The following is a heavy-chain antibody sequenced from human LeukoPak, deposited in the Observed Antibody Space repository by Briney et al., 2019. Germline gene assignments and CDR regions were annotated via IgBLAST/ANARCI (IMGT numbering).Heavy chain of an antibody. D-gene: IGHD2-2*01. CDR1: GGSISSYY. CDR3: ARALPALDDYYYYYMDV. J-gene: IGHJ6*03. Sequence: PSETLSLTCTVSGGSISSYYWSWIRQPPGKGLEWIGYIYYSGGTNYNPSLKSRVTISVDTSKNQFSLKLSSVTAADTAVYYCARALPALDDYYYYYMDVWGKGTTVTVSS. CDR2: IYYSGGT. V-gene: IGHV4-59*08.